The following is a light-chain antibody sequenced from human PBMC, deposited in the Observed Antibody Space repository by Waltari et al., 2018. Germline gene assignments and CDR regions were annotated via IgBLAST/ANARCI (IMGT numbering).Light chain of an antibody. CDR1: QSVSSN. CDR2: GAS. CDR3: QQYNNWPPYT. V-gene: IGKV3-15*01. J-gene: IGKJ2*01. Sequence: EIVMTQSPATLSVSPGERATLSCRASQSVSSNLAWYQQKPGQAPRLLIYGASTRATGIPARFSGGGSGTEFTLTISSLQSADFAVYYCQQYNNWPPYTFGQGTKLEIK.